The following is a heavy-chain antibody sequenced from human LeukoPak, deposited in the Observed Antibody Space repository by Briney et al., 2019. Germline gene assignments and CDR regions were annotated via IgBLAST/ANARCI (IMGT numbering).Heavy chain of an antibody. CDR1: GGSISFYY. CDR3: ARQSPYYYDSSGYYWFDP. J-gene: IGHJ5*02. D-gene: IGHD3-22*01. V-gene: IGHV4-59*08. CDR2: IYYSGST. Sequence: SETLSLTCTVSGGSISFYYWSWIRQPPGKGLEWIGYIYYSGSTTYNPSLRSRVTISVDTSKNQFSLKLSSVTAADTAVYYCARQSPYYYDSSGYYWFDPWGQGTLVTVSS.